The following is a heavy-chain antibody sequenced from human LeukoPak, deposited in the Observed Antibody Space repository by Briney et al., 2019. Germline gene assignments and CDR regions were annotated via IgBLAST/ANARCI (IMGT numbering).Heavy chain of an antibody. V-gene: IGHV3-21*01. J-gene: IGHJ3*02. CDR1: GFTFSSYS. Sequence: RPGGSLRLSCAASGFTFSSYSMNWVRQAPGKGLEWVSSISSSSSYIYYADSVKGRFTISRDNAMNSLYLQMNSLRAEDTAVYYCARDLDYYDSSGYYYPHAFDIWGQGTMVTVSS. D-gene: IGHD3-22*01. CDR2: ISSSSSYI. CDR3: ARDLDYYDSSGYYYPHAFDI.